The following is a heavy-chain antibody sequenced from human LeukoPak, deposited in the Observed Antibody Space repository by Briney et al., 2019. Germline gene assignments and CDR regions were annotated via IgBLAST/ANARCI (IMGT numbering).Heavy chain of an antibody. Sequence: PGGSLRLSCAASGFTFSSYAMSWVRQAPGKGLEWVSAISGSGGSTYYADSVKGRFTISRDNSKNTLYLQMNSLRAEDTAVYYCAKVEVGATKGPLDYWGQGTLVTVSS. D-gene: IGHD1-26*01. J-gene: IGHJ4*02. CDR2: ISGSGGST. CDR1: GFTFSSYA. CDR3: AKVEVGATKGPLDY. V-gene: IGHV3-23*01.